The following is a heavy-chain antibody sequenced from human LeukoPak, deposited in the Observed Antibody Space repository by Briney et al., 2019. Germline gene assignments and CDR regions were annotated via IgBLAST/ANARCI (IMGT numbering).Heavy chain of an antibody. J-gene: IGHJ3*02. CDR3: ARESALAGQGGFDI. D-gene: IGHD2-15*01. CDR1: GFTFSNYE. CDR2: ISSNGGNT. V-gene: IGHV3-64*01. Sequence: PGGSLRLSCAASGFTFSNYEMHWVRQSPGKGLEYVSSISSNGGNTFYTNSVKGRFTISRDNSRKTLHIQMGSLRPEDMAVYYCARESALAGQGGFDIWGQGTMVTVSS.